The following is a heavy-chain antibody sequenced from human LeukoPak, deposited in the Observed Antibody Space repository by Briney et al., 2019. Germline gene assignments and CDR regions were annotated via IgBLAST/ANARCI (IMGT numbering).Heavy chain of an antibody. Sequence: VASVKVSCKASGHTFTSYYVHWVRQAPGQGREWRGIINPSGGSTSYARKFQGRVTITADKSTSTAYMELSSLRSEDTAVYYCATGGYSSSWSYFDYWGQGTLVTVSS. CDR3: ATGGYSSSWSYFDY. CDR2: INPSGGST. V-gene: IGHV1-46*01. D-gene: IGHD6-13*01. J-gene: IGHJ4*02. CDR1: GHTFTSYY.